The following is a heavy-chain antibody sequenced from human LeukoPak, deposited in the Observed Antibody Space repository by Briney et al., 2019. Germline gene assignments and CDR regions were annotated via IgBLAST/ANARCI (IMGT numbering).Heavy chain of an antibody. CDR2: IKTKADGGTT. CDR3: TADMPASSRVADY. J-gene: IGHJ4*02. V-gene: IGHV3-15*01. D-gene: IGHD2-15*01. Sequence: GGSLRLSCAASGFTFSDAWMSWVRQAPGMGLEWVGRIKTKADGGTTEYAAPVKGRSSISRDDSKTTLYLQINSLRSEDTAVYYCTADMPASSRVADYWGQGTLVSVSS. CDR1: GFTFSDAW.